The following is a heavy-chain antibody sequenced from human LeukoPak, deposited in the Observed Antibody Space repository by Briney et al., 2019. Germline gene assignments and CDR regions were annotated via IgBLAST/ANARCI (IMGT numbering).Heavy chain of an antibody. Sequence: PGGSLRLSCAASGFTFSSYAMSWVRQAPGKGLEWVSAISGSGGSTYYADSVKGRFTISRDNSKNTLYLQMNSLRAEDTAVYYCANAGFSGSYFDYWGQGTLVTVSS. V-gene: IGHV3-23*01. CDR2: ISGSGGST. J-gene: IGHJ4*02. D-gene: IGHD1-26*01. CDR1: GFTFSSYA. CDR3: ANAGFSGSYFDY.